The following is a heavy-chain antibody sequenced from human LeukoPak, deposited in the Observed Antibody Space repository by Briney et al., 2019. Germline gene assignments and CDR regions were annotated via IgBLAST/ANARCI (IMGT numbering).Heavy chain of an antibody. J-gene: IGHJ6*02. D-gene: IGHD3-10*01. CDR2: ISYSGST. Sequence: SETLSLTCSVSGGSISSYYWNWIRQPPGKGLEWIAFISYSGSTNYSPSLRSRVTISVDTSKNQLSLNLNSVTAADTAVYFCARGEVRGVDYYYGMDVWGQGTTVTVSS. CDR1: GGSISSYY. CDR3: ARGEVRGVDYYYGMDV. V-gene: IGHV4-59*01.